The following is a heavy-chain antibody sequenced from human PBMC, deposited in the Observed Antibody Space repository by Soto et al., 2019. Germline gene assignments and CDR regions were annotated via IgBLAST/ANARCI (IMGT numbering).Heavy chain of an antibody. J-gene: IGHJ5*02. CDR2: IFPSDSDT. V-gene: IGHV5-51*01. CDR3: ARKDKSGYFNWFDP. D-gene: IGHD3-22*01. CDR1: GYKFTSYW. Sequence: GESLKISCRTSGYKFTSYWISCLLPMPGKGLEWMGIIFPSDSDTRYSPSFQGQVTISADRSTSTVFLQWASLKASDTAVYFCARKDKSGYFNWFDPWGQGTLVTVSS.